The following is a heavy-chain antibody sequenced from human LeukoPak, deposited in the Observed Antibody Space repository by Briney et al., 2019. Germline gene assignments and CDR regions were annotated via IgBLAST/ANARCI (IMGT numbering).Heavy chain of an antibody. CDR3: ARVADLSWCDP. V-gene: IGHV1-2*02. Sequence: ASVKVSCKASGYTFTGYYIHWVRQAPGQGLEWMGWIKPNSGGTNYAQKFQGRVTMTRDTSISTAYMELSRLRSDDTAVYYCARVADLSWCDPWGQGTLVTVSS. CDR2: IKPNSGGT. CDR1: GYTFTGYY. J-gene: IGHJ5*02.